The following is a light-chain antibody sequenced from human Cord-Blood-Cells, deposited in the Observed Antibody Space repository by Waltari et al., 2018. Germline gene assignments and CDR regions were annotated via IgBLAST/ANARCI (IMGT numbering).Light chain of an antibody. J-gene: IGLJ2*01. Sequence: QSALTQPASVSGSPGQSLTISCTGTSSDVGRYNLVSWYQQRPGKAPKLMKYEGSTRPSGVSKRFSGSKSGNTASLTISGLQAEDEADYYCCSYAGSSTVVVGGGTKLTVL. CDR3: CSYAGSSTVV. V-gene: IGLV2-23*01. CDR1: SSDVGRYNL. CDR2: EGS.